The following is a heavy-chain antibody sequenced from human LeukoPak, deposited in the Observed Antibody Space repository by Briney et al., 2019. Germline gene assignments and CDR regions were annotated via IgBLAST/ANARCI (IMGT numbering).Heavy chain of an antibody. Sequence: SVKVSCKVSGYTLTELSMHWVRQAPGQGLEWMGGIIPIFGTANYAQKFQGRVTITTDESTSTAYMELSSLRSEDTAVYYCARVVEFGELSYWGQGTLVTVSS. CDR1: GYTLTELS. CDR3: ARVVEFGELSY. CDR2: IIPIFGTA. D-gene: IGHD3-10*01. J-gene: IGHJ4*02. V-gene: IGHV1-69*05.